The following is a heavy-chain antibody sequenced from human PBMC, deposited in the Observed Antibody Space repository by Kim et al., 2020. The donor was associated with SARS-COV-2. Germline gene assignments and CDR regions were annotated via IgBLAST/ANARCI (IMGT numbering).Heavy chain of an antibody. CDR3: AKDGSWGGFDS. Sequence: TFYAGPVKGRFIISRDNSKSTLYLQMSSLRADDTAVYYCAKDGSWGGFDSWGQGTLVTVSS. J-gene: IGHJ4*02. D-gene: IGHD3-16*01. V-gene: IGHV3-23*01. CDR2: T.